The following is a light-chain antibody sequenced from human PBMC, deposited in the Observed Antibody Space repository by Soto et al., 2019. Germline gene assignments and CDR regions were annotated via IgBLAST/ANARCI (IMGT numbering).Light chain of an antibody. J-gene: IGLJ1*01. CDR1: NSDVGGYEY. CDR3: SSYTSSSIYV. Sequence: QCVLTHPASLSWAPRQAITISFTGNNSDVGGYEYVSWYQQHPGKAPNLLIFDVSNRPSGVSDRFSGSKSGNTASLTISGLQAEDEAEYHCSSYTSSSIYVFGSGTKVTV. V-gene: IGLV2-14*03. CDR2: DVS.